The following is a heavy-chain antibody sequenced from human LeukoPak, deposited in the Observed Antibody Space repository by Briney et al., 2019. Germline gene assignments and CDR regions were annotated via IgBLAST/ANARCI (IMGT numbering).Heavy chain of an antibody. Sequence: SETLSLTCAVYGGSFSGYYWSWIRQPPGKGLEWIGEINHSGSTNYNPSLKSRVTISVDTSKNQFSLKLSSVTAADTAVYFCTRGGGWLIDFRGRGTLVTVSS. CDR3: TRGGGWLIDF. CDR1: GGSFSGYY. V-gene: IGHV4-34*01. D-gene: IGHD5-24*01. CDR2: INHSGST. J-gene: IGHJ4*02.